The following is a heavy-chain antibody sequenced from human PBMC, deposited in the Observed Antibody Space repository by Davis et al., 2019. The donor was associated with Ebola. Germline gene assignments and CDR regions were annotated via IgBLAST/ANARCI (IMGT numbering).Heavy chain of an antibody. V-gene: IGHV3-48*02. D-gene: IGHD1-26*01. CDR2: ISRSSITT. CDR1: GFTFSSYS. Sequence: GGSLRLSCVASGFTFSSYSMNWVCQAPGKGLEWISYISRSSITTYYADSVKGRFTISRDDAKNSLYLQMNSLRDDDTAVYYCARDSGTYSAQYWGQGTLVTVSS. J-gene: IGHJ4*02. CDR3: ARDSGTYSAQY.